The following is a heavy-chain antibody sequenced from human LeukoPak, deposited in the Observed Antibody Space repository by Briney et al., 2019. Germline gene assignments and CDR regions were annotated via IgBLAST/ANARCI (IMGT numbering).Heavy chain of an antibody. D-gene: IGHD1-20*01. V-gene: IGHV4-39*01. Sequence: SETLSLTCTVSGGSISISNYYWGWNRQPPGKELEWIGSIYYSGSTYYNPSLKSRVTMSVDTSKNQSSLKLNSVTAADTAVYYCARLSGTNLDFDYWGQGTLATVSS. CDR1: GGSISISNYY. J-gene: IGHJ4*02. CDR3: ARLSGTNLDFDY. CDR2: IYYSGST.